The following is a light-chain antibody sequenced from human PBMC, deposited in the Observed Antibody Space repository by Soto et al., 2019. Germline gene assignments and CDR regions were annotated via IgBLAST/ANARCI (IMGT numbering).Light chain of an antibody. CDR2: EVS. CDR3: SSYEGSNNFVV. CDR1: SSDVGGYNY. Sequence: QSALTQPPSASGSPGQSVTISCTGTSSDVGGYNYVSWYQQYPGKAPKLMIYEVSKRPSGVPDRFSGSKSANTASLTVSGLQAEDEADYYCSSYEGSNNFVVFGGGTKLTVL. J-gene: IGLJ2*01. V-gene: IGLV2-8*01.